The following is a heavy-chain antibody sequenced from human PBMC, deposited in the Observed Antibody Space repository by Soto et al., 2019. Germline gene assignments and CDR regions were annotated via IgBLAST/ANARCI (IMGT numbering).Heavy chain of an antibody. CDR3: ARGSYIVVVPAASAQNWFDP. V-gene: IGHV1-8*01. CDR2: MNPNSGNT. J-gene: IGHJ5*02. CDR1: GCTFTSYD. D-gene: IGHD2-2*01. Sequence: ASVKVSCKASGCTFTSYDINWVRQATGQGVEGMGWMNPNSGNTGYAQKFQGRVTMTRNTSISTAYMELSSLRSEDTAVYYCARGSYIVVVPAASAQNWFDPWGQGTLVTVSS.